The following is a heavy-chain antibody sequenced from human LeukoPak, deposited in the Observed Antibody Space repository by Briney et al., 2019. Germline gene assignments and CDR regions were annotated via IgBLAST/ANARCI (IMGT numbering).Heavy chain of an antibody. J-gene: IGHJ4*02. Sequence: PSETLSLTCIVSGGSISSYSWSWIRQAAGNGLEWIGRIYSIGSTNYNPSLTSRVTMSLDTSKNQFSLKLNSVTAADTAVYFCARDRVHKPTTSVDYWGQGTLVTVSS. CDR3: ARDRVHKPTTSVDY. V-gene: IGHV4-4*07. CDR1: GGSISSYS. CDR2: IYSIGST. D-gene: IGHD1-7*01.